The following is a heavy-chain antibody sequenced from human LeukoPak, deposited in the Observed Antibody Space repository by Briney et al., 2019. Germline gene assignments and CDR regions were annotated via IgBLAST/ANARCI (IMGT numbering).Heavy chain of an antibody. J-gene: IGHJ4*02. CDR3: AKDSTMSYFDY. Sequence: GGSLRLSCAASGFTFSSYGMHWVRQAPGKGLEWVAVISYDGSNKYYADPVKGRFTISRDNSKNTLYLQMNSLRAEDTAVYYCAKDSTMSYFDYWGQGTLVTVSS. D-gene: IGHD3-22*01. CDR2: ISYDGSNK. CDR1: GFTFSSYG. V-gene: IGHV3-30*18.